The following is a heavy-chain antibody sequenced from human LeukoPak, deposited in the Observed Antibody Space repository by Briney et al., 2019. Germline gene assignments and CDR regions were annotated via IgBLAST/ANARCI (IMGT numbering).Heavy chain of an antibody. J-gene: IGHJ4*02. V-gene: IGHV3-23*01. CDR3: AKRIAAAGTGVGVGFDY. CDR1: GFTFNTYP. Sequence: PGGSLRLSCAASGFTFNTYPMSWVRQAPGKGLEWVSVIFGSGGGTYYADSVKGRFTISRDNSKNTLYLQMNSLRAEDTAVYYCAKRIAAAGTGVGVGFDYWGQGTLVTVSS. CDR2: IFGSGGGT. D-gene: IGHD6-13*01.